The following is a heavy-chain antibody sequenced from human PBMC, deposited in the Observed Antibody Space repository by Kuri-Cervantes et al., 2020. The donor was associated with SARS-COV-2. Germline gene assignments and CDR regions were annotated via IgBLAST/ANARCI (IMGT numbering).Heavy chain of an antibody. D-gene: IGHD2-2*01. CDR1: GGTFSSYA. J-gene: IGHJ4*02. Sequence: SVKVSCKASGGTFSSYAISWVRQAPGQGLEWMGEIIPIFGTANYAQKFQGRVTMTEDTSTDTAYMELSSLRSEDTAVYYCLCSDYWGQGTLVTVSS. V-gene: IGHV1-69*06. CDR2: IIPIFGTA. CDR3: LCSDY.